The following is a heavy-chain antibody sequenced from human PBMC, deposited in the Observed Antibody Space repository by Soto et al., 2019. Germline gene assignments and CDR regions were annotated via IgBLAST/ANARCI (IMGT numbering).Heavy chain of an antibody. J-gene: IGHJ4*02. CDR1: GFTFSSYE. V-gene: IGHV3-48*03. CDR2: ISTSPGAI. Sequence: EVQLVESGGGLAQPGGSLRLSCVASGFTFSSYELNLLRQAPGKGLEWVSYISTSPGAIYYADSVKGRFTISRDNAKNSLYLQMNSLRAEDTAVYYCARERYDSGRPLDYWGQGTLVTVSS. CDR3: ARERYDSGRPLDY. D-gene: IGHD3-10*01.